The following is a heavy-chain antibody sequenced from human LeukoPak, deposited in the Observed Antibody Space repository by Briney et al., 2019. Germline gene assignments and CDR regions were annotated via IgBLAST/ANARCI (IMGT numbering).Heavy chain of an antibody. J-gene: IGHJ3*02. CDR2: IYYSGST. CDR3: ARHYSRGHASDI. V-gene: IGHV4-39*01. Sequence: SETLSLTCTVSGGSISSSSYYWGWIRQPPGKGLEWIGSIYYSGSTYYNPSLKSRVTISVDTSKNQFSLKLSSVTAADTAVYYCARHYSRGHASDIWGQGTMVTVSS. CDR1: GGSISSSSYY. D-gene: IGHD6-13*01.